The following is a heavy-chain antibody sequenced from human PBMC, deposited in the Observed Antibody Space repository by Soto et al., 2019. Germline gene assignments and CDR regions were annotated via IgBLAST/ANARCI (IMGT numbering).Heavy chain of an antibody. V-gene: IGHV3-74*01. J-gene: IGHJ4*02. D-gene: IGHD2-15*01. CDR1: GFTFSSYW. CDR2: IYIDGSST. CDR3: ATVYCSGGSCYQLEY. Sequence: PGGSLRLSCAASGFTFSSYWMHWVRQAPGKGLVWVSRIYIDGSSTNYADSVKGRFTISRDNAKNTLYLQMNSLRAEDTAVYYCATVYCSGGSCYQLEYWGKGTLVTVSS.